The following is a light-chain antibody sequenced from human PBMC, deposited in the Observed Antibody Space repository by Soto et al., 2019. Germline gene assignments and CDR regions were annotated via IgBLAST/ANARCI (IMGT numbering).Light chain of an antibody. Sequence: EIVMTQSPATLSVSPGARATLSCRASQSVNRKLAWYQQKPGQAPRLLIYGASTRATGIPATFSGSGSGTDFTLTISSLQSEDFAVYYCQQYNNWPLTFGGWTKVEIK. CDR2: GAS. CDR1: QSVNRK. V-gene: IGKV3-15*01. CDR3: QQYNNWPLT. J-gene: IGKJ4*01.